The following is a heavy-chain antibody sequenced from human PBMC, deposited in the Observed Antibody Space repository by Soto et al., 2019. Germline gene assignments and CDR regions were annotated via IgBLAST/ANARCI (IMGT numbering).Heavy chain of an antibody. Sequence: QVHLVQSGTEVKKPGSSVKVSCKASGGTFSSSGFSWVRQAPGQGLEWMGMIVPSLDTTNYAQKFQARVTITADEVTSTAYMELRRLSYEDTAVYYCARWPQHRYTADHYAVDVWGQGTRVIGSS. V-gene: IGHV1-69*11. CDR3: ARWPQHRYTADHYAVDV. CDR1: GGTFSSSG. D-gene: IGHD3-16*02. CDR2: IVPSLDTT. J-gene: IGHJ6*01.